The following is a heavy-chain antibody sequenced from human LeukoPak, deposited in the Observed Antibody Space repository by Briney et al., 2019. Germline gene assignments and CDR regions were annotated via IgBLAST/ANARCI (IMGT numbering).Heavy chain of an antibody. CDR3: ARGRGGD. V-gene: IGHV3-53*01. Sequence: GGSLRLSCAVSGVTVSSYFMGWVRQAPGKGLEWVSLISSGGITYYADSVKDRFTISRDNSKNTLYLQMNSPRAEDTAFYYCARGRGGDWGQGALVTVSS. D-gene: IGHD2-15*01. J-gene: IGHJ4*02. CDR1: GVTVSSYF. CDR2: ISSGGIT.